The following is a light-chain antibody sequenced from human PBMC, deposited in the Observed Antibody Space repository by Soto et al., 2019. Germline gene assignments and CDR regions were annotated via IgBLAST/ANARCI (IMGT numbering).Light chain of an antibody. V-gene: IGKV3-20*01. CDR1: QSVSSSY. CDR3: QQYGSSPRIT. Sequence: IVLTQSPGTLSLSPGERATLSCRASQSVSSSYLAWYQQKPGQAPRLLIYGASSRATGIPDRFSGSGSGTDFTLTISRLEPEDFAVYYCQQYGSSPRITFDPGTKVDIK. CDR2: GAS. J-gene: IGKJ3*01.